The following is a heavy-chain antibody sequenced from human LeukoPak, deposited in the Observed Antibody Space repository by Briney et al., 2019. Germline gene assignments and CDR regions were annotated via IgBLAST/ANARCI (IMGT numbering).Heavy chain of an antibody. CDR1: GFSFTNTW. V-gene: IGHV3-15*01. D-gene: IGHD3-10*01. J-gene: IGHJ3*02. CDR2: VKSKADDGTT. Sequence: GGSLRLSCEASGFSFTNTWMSWVRQAPGKGLEWVGRVKSKADDGTTNYAAPVQGRFTISRDDSKNTLSLQMNSLKTEDTAVYYCATEGGSGSYYGDDAFDMWGQGTMVTVSS. CDR3: ATEGGSGSYYGDDAFDM.